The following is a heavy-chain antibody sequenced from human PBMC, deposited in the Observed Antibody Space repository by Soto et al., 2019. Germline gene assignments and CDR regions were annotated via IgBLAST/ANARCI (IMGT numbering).Heavy chain of an antibody. D-gene: IGHD4-4*01. CDR3: ARRGDYNNFDY. Sequence: QVQLMQSGAEVKKPGSSVKVSCKASGGTFNNYGISWVRQAPGRGLEWMGLIIPIFDTTNYAQNFQGGLTITADESTSTTYMELRGLKSEDTAVYYCARRGDYNNFDYWGQGTLVTVSS. V-gene: IGHV1-69*12. CDR2: IIPIFDTT. CDR1: GGTFNNYG. J-gene: IGHJ4*02.